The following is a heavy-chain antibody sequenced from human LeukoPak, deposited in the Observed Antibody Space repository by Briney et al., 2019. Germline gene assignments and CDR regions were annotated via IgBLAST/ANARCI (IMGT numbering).Heavy chain of an antibody. V-gene: IGHV4-59*01. Sequence: SEALSLTCTVSGGSISSYYWSWIRQPPGKGLEWIGYIYYSGSTNYNPSLKSRVTISVDTSKNQFSLKLSSVTAADTAVYHCARVPATRYYFDYWGQGTLVTVSS. J-gene: IGHJ4*02. CDR1: GGSISSYY. CDR2: IYYSGST. CDR3: ARVPATRYYFDY. D-gene: IGHD2-15*01.